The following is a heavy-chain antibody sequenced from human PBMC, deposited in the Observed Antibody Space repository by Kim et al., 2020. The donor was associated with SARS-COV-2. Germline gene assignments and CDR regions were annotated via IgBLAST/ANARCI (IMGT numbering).Heavy chain of an antibody. D-gene: IGHD3-3*01. CDR1: GFTFSSYW. CDR2: IKQDGSEK. J-gene: IGHJ6*03. Sequence: GGSLRLSCAASGFTFSSYWMSWVRQAPGKGLEWVANIKQDGSEKYYVDSVKGRFTISRDNAKNSLYLQMNSLRAEDTAVYYCARWDAGFLFLEGFRGMDVWGKGTTVTVSS. CDR3: ARWDAGFLFLEGFRGMDV. V-gene: IGHV3-7*01.